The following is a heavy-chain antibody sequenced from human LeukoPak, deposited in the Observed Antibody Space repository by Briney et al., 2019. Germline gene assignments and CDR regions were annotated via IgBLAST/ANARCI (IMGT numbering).Heavy chain of an antibody. Sequence: PSETLSLTCTVSGGSISSSSYYWGWIRQPPGKGLEWIGSIYYSGSTYYNPSLKSRVTISVDTSKNQFSLKLSSVTAADTAVYYCARHVTPVSYYYDSSGYRFDYWGQGTLVTVSS. J-gene: IGHJ4*02. CDR3: ARHVTPVSYYYDSSGYRFDY. CDR1: GGSISSSSYY. D-gene: IGHD3-22*01. V-gene: IGHV4-39*01. CDR2: IYYSGST.